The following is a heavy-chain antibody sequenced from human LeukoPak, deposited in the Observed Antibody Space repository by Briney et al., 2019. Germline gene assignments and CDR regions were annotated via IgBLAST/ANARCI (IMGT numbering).Heavy chain of an antibody. Sequence: VASVKVSCKASGYTFINSAMHWVRQAPGQRLEWMGWIHGGDGDTNFSPKFQGRVTFARDTSASTAYMELSSLISEDTAMYFCARYYDSGGLDSWGQGTQVTVSS. V-gene: IGHV1-3*01. CDR1: GYTFINSA. J-gene: IGHJ4*02. CDR3: ARYYDSGGLDS. CDR2: IHGGDGDT. D-gene: IGHD3-10*01.